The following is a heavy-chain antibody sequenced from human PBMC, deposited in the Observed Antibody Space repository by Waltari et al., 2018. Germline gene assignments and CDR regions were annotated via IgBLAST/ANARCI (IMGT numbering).Heavy chain of an antibody. J-gene: IGHJ4*02. CDR1: GGSSGGYY. V-gene: IGHV4-34*01. CDR3: ATSKSAHPWTFDL. D-gene: IGHD6-6*01. CDR2: INQIGNT. Sequence: QVQIQQWGAGLLKPLETLSLTCAVRGGSSGGYYWSWIRQTPGQGLEWLGEINQIGNTNYNPSLKSRVTISLDTSRTQFSLSLTSVTAADTALYYCATSKSAHPWTFDLWGQGTLVTVSS.